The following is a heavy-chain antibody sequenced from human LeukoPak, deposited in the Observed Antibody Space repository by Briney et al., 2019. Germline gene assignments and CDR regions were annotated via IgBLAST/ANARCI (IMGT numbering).Heavy chain of an antibody. Sequence: GSLRLSCTASGFPFSDYSMNWVRQAPGKGLEWISYIGISSGNTKYADSVKGRFTISADNAKNSLYLQMNSLRVEDTAVYYCARDHNYAFDNWGQGTLVSVSS. CDR2: IGISSGNT. D-gene: IGHD1-1*01. V-gene: IGHV3-48*04. J-gene: IGHJ4*02. CDR1: GFPFSDYS. CDR3: ARDHNYAFDN.